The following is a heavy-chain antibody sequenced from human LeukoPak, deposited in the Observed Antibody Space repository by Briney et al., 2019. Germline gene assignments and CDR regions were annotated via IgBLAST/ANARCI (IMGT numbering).Heavy chain of an antibody. D-gene: IGHD5-24*01. CDR2: ISDDGTNK. J-gene: IGHJ4*02. V-gene: IGHV3-30-3*01. CDR3: ARGQYPATIGLHFDY. CDR1: GFPFNNYV. Sequence: GGSLRLSCAASGFPFNNYVMHWVRQAPGKGLEWVAFISDDGTNKYYTDSVKGRFTISRDNSKNTLYLQMNSLRAEDTAVYYCARGQYPATIGLHFDYWGQGTLVTVSS.